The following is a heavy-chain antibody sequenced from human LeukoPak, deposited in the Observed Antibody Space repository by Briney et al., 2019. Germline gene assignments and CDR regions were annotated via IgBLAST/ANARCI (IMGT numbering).Heavy chain of an antibody. V-gene: IGHV1-46*01. Sequence: GASVKVSCKASGYTFTSYYMHWVRQAPGQGLEWMGIINPSGGSTSYAQKFQGRVTMTRDTSTSTVYMELSSLRPEDTAVYYCAREENCSGGSCYGWFDPWGQGTLVTVSS. D-gene: IGHD2-15*01. CDR2: INPSGGST. CDR3: AREENCSGGSCYGWFDP. J-gene: IGHJ5*02. CDR1: GYTFTSYY.